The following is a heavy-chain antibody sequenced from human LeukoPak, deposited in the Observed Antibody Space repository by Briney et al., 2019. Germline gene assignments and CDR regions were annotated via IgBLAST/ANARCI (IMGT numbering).Heavy chain of an antibody. CDR2: INHSGST. CDR3: ARGGIGEYDYIWGSYRYIGHHPNYFDY. Sequence: GSLRLSCAASGFTFSSYAMSWIRQPPGKGLEWIGEINHSGSTNYNPSLKSRVTISVDTSKNQFSLKLSSVTAADTAVYCCARGGIGEYDYIWGSYRYIGHHPNYFDYWGQGTLVTVSS. J-gene: IGHJ4*02. D-gene: IGHD3-16*02. CDR1: GFTFSSYA. V-gene: IGHV4-34*01.